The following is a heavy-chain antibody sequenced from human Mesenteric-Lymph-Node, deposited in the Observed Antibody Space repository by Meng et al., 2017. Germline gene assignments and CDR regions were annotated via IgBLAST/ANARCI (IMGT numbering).Heavy chain of an antibody. CDR3: ARDLTMVRGVTNYYYYGMDV. D-gene: IGHD3-10*01. CDR1: GYTFTGYY. V-gene: IGHV1-2*06. Sequence: ASVKVSCKASGYTFTGYYMHWVRQAPGQGLEWMGRINPNSGGTNYAQKFQGRVTMTRDTSISTAYMELSRLRSDDTAVYYCARDLTMVRGVTNYYYYGMDVWGQGTTVTVSS. J-gene: IGHJ6*02. CDR2: INPNSGGT.